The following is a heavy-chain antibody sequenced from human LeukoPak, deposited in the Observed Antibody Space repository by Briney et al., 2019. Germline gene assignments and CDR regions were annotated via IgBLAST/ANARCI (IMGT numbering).Heavy chain of an antibody. Sequence: ASVKVSCKASGYTFTGYYMHWVRQAPGQGLEWMGWINPNSGGTNYAQKFQGRVAMTRDTSISTAYMELSRLRSDDTAVYYCARDSLEYDSSGYYPNWGQGTLVTVSS. J-gene: IGHJ4*02. V-gene: IGHV1-2*02. CDR2: INPNSGGT. D-gene: IGHD3-22*01. CDR1: GYTFTGYY. CDR3: ARDSLEYDSSGYYPN.